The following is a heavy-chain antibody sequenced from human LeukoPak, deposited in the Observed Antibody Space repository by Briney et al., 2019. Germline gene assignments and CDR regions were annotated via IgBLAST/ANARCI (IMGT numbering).Heavy chain of an antibody. CDR1: GDSVSSNSAA. V-gene: IGHV6-1*01. J-gene: IGHJ4*02. CDR2: TYYRSKWYN. D-gene: IGHD3-10*01. CDR3: AREGSYYYGSGSYYMSSRFFDY. Sequence: SQTLSLTCAISGDSVSSNSAAWNWIRQSPSRGLEWLGRTYYRSKWYNDYAVSVKSRITINPDTSKNQFSLQLNSVTPEDTAVYYCAREGSYYYGSGSYYMSSRFFDYWGQGTLVTVSS.